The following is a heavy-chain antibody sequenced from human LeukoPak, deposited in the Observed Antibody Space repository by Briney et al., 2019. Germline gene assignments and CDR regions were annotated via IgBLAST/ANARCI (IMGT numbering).Heavy chain of an antibody. CDR3: ANSYYCSSTSCYLVPYYYYGMGV. V-gene: IGHV3-23*01. CDR1: GFTFSNYA. J-gene: IGHJ6*02. CDR2: ISGSGGST. D-gene: IGHD2-2*01. Sequence: GGSLRLSCAASGFTFSNYAMSWVRQAPGKGLEWVSAISGSGGSTYYADSVKGRFTISRDNTKNTLSLQMTSLRAEGTAIYYCANSYYCSSTSCYLVPYYYYGMGVWGQGTTVTVSS.